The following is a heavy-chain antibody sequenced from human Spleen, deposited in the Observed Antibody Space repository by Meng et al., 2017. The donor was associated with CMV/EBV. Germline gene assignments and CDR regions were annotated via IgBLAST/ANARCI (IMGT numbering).Heavy chain of an antibody. Sequence: GESLKISCAASGFTFTNYWMTWVRQAPGKGLEWVGNINEAGSVKHYVDSVKGRFTMSRDNAKNSGYLQMNALRADDTAVYFCAREYWGPDYWGQGTLVTVSS. CDR1: GFTFTNYW. CDR3: AREYWGPDY. J-gene: IGHJ4*02. CDR2: INEAGSVK. D-gene: IGHD7-27*01. V-gene: IGHV3-7*01.